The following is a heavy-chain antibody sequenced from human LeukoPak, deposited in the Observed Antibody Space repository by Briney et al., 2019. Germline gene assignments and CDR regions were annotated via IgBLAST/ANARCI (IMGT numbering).Heavy chain of an antibody. V-gene: IGHV1-69*01. J-gene: IGHJ6*03. CDR3: ARARYGSGSYYHLYYYMDV. CDR1: GGTFSSYA. CDR2: IIPIFGTA. Sequence: SVKVSCKASGGTFSSYAISWVRQAPGQGLEWMGGIIPIFGTANYAQKFQGRVTITADESTSTAYMELSSLRSEDTAVYYCARARYGSGSYYHLYYYMDVWGKGTTVTVSS. D-gene: IGHD3-10*01.